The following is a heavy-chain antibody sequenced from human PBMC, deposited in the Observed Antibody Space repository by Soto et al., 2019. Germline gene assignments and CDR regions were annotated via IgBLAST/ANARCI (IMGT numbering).Heavy chain of an antibody. Sequence: EVQLVESGGGLVKPGGSLRLSCAASGFTFSNAWMNWVRQAPGKGLEWVGRIKSKTDGGTTDYAAPVKGRFTISRDDSKNTLYLQMNSLKTEDTAVYYCTTTTGTWIQLWYYYYGMDVWGQGTTVTVSS. D-gene: IGHD5-18*01. CDR2: IKSKTDGGTT. CDR3: TTTTGTWIQLWYYYYGMDV. V-gene: IGHV3-15*07. J-gene: IGHJ6*02. CDR1: GFTFSNAW.